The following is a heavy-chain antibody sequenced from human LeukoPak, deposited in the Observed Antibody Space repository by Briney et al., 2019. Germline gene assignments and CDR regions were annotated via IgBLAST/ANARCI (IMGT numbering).Heavy chain of an antibody. V-gene: IGHV3-74*01. CDR3: ARDQTQAGPTTVDH. CDR2: ISSGGSDT. J-gene: IGHJ4*02. CDR1: GFSFSSYW. D-gene: IGHD1-14*01. Sequence: PGGSLRLSRVASGFSFSSYWMHWVRQDPGKGLVWVSRISSGGSDTKYVDSVKGRFTISRDNGKNTLYLEMNSLRVEDTAVYYCARDQTQAGPTTVDHWGQGTQVTVSS.